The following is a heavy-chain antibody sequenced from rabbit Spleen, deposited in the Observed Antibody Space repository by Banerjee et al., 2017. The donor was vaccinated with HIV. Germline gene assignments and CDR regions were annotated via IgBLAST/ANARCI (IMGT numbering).Heavy chain of an antibody. CDR1: GFSFSDRDV. CDR3: ARDLTEFIGWNFGW. J-gene: IGHJ4*01. CDR2: INAATGKP. Sequence: QSLEESGGDLVKPGASLTLTCIASGFSFSDRDVMCWVRQAPGKGLEWIACINAATGKPVYATWAKGRFTISRTSSTTVTLRMTSLTAADTATYFCARDLTEFIGWNFGWWGPGTLVTVS. V-gene: IGHV1S40*01. D-gene: IGHD4-1*01.